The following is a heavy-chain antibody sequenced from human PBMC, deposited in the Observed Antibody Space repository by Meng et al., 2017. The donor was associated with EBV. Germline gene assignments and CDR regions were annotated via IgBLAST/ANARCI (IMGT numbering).Heavy chain of an antibody. D-gene: IGHD1-1*01. CDR3: ARGVEENGSHYPFDS. Sequence: VTVVQSGFEWKRPVVSVKVSCKASGYTFRNYAINWMRQVPGQGLEWMGWINTYSGKATFAQGFTGRFVFSLDTPVTTAHLQISGLKTEDSAVYYCARGVEENGSHYPFDSWGQGTLVTVSS. J-gene: IGHJ4*02. CDR2: INTYSGKA. V-gene: IGHV7-4-1*02. CDR1: GYTFRNYA.